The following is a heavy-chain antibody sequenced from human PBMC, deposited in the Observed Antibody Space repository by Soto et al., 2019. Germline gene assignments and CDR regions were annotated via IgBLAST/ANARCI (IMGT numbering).Heavy chain of an antibody. V-gene: IGHV5-51*01. D-gene: IGHD2-2*01. CDR3: ARRGLLVPAACYYYYGMDV. CDR1: GYSFTSYW. Sequence: GESLKISCKGSGYSFTSYWIGWVRQMPGKGLEWMGIIYPGDSDTRYSPSFQGQVTISADKSISTAYLQWSSLKASDTAMYYWARRGLLVPAACYYYYGMDVCGQGTTVTVSS. J-gene: IGHJ6*02. CDR2: IYPGDSDT.